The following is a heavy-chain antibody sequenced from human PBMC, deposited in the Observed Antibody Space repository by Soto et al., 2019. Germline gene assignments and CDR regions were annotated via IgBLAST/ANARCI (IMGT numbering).Heavy chain of an antibody. CDR2: IYYSGST. CDR1: GGSVSSGSYY. D-gene: IGHD6-6*01. V-gene: IGHV4-61*01. CDR3: ARDNIAARKYYYGMDV. J-gene: IGHJ6*02. Sequence: SETLSLTCIVSGGSVSSGSYYWSWIRQPPGKGLEWIENIYYSGSTNYNPSLKRRVTISVDTSKNQFSLKLSSVTAADTAVYYCARDNIAARKYYYGMDVWGQGTTVTVSS.